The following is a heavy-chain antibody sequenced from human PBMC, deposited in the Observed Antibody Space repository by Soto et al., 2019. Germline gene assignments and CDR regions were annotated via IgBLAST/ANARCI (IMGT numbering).Heavy chain of an antibody. V-gene: IGHV3-30-3*01. CDR1: GFTFSSYA. CDR3: AREYRDDYGDYDRAFDI. J-gene: IGHJ3*02. CDR2: ISYDGSNK. D-gene: IGHD4-17*01. Sequence: GGSLRLSCAASGFTFSSYAMHWVRQAPGKGLEWVAVISYDGSNKYYADSVKGRFTISRDNSKNTLYLQMNSLRAEDTAVYYCAREYRDDYGDYDRAFDIWGQGTMVTVSS.